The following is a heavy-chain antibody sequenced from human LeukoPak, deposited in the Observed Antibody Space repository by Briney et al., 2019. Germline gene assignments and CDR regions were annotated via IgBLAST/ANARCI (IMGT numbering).Heavy chain of an antibody. J-gene: IGHJ4*02. Sequence: ASVKVSCKASGGTFSTYAISWVRQAPGQGLGWMGGIIPIFGTANYAQKFQGRVTITADESTSTAYMELSSLRSEDTAVYYCARDLNGYSSGWFDYWGQGTLVTVSS. V-gene: IGHV1-69*13. CDR2: IIPIFGTA. D-gene: IGHD6-19*01. CDR3: ARDLNGYSSGWFDY. CDR1: GGTFSTYA.